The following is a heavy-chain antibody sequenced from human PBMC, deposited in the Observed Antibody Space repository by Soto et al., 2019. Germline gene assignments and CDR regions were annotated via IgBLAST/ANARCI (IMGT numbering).Heavy chain of an antibody. CDR2: IYYSGST. Sequence: QLQLQESGPGLVKPSETLSLTCTVSGGSISSSSYYWGWIRQPPGKGLEWIGSIYYSGSTYYNPSLKSRVTISVDTSKNQFSLKLSSVTAADTAVYYCARVGNGWYFGVDPWGQGTLVTVSS. CDR3: ARVGNGWYFGVDP. D-gene: IGHD6-19*01. J-gene: IGHJ5*02. CDR1: GGSISSSSYY. V-gene: IGHV4-39*01.